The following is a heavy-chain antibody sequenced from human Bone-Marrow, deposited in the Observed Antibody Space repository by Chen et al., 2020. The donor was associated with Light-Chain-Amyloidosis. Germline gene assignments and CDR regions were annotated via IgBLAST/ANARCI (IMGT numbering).Heavy chain of an antibody. J-gene: IGHJ5*02. Sequence: LLESGGGLVQPGGSLRLSCAASGFTFRNYAMSWVRQAPGKGLEWVSSISGIGAVTLYADSVKGRFTLSRDNPRNALYLELNSLRAEDTAVYYCAKDFRVGATWIGDGWFDPWGQGTLVTVSS. D-gene: IGHD1-26*01. CDR3: AKDFRVGATWIGDGWFDP. CDR1: GFTFRNYA. CDR2: ISGIGAVT. V-gene: IGHV3-23*01.